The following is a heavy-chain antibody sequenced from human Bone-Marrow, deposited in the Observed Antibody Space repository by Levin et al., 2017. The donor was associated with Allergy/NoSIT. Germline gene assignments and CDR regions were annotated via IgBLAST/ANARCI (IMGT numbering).Heavy chain of an antibody. J-gene: IGHJ4*02. CDR3: ARLQMATEAEFDY. V-gene: IGHV4-31*03. CDR1: GGSISSGGYY. Sequence: PSETLSLTCTVSGGSISSGGYYWSWIRQHPGKALEWIVYTSYSGYTHYNPSLKSRVTLSVDTSKSQFSLRVNSVTAADTAVYYCARLQMATEAEFDYWGQGTAVTVSS. CDR2: TSYSGYT. D-gene: IGHD2-8*01.